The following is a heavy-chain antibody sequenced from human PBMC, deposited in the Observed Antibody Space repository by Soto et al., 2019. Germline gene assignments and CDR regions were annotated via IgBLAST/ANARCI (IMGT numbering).Heavy chain of an antibody. V-gene: IGHV1-2*02. CDR1: GYTFTVYY. J-gene: IGHJ3*02. Sequence: ASVKVSCKASGYTFTVYYMHWVRQAPGQGLEWMGWINPNKGGTNYAQKFQGRVTMNRDTSISTAYMELSRLRSDDTAVYYCARDYDFWSGHAAFDIWGQGTMVTVS. CDR2: INPNKGGT. CDR3: ARDYDFWSGHAAFDI. D-gene: IGHD3-3*01.